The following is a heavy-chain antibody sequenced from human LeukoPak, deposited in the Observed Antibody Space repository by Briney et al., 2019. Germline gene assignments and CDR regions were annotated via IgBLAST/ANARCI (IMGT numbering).Heavy chain of an antibody. J-gene: IGHJ4*02. D-gene: IGHD1-26*01. CDR3: ARGKREVLNTRVFDY. CDR1: GFXFSSYG. CDR2: IWYDGSNR. Sequence: GGSLRLSCAASGFXFSSYGIHWVRQAPGKGLEWVAVIWYDGSNRYYADSVKGRFTISRDNSKNTLYLQLNSLRAEDTAVYYCARGKREVLNTRVFDYWGQGTLVTVSS. V-gene: IGHV3-33*01.